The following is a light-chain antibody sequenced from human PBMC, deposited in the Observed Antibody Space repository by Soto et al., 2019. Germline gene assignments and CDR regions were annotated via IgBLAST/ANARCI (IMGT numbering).Light chain of an antibody. CDR2: GNI. Sequence: QSVLTQPPSVSGAPGQRVTISCTGSSSNIGAGYDVHWYQQRPGTAPKLLIFGNINRPSGVPDRFSGSKSGTSASLAITGLQAEDEGDYYCSSYTSTDTPFVFGTGTKLTVL. CDR1: SSNIGAGYD. CDR3: SSYTSTDTPFV. V-gene: IGLV1-40*01. J-gene: IGLJ1*01.